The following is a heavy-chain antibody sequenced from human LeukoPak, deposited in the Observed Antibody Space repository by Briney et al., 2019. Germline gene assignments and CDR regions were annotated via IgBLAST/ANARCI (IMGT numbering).Heavy chain of an antibody. Sequence: GGSLRLSCATSGLTFSSNWMSWVRHAPGRGLEWVANIKPDGSAEYYAASVKGRFTVSRDNAKNSLYLQMTSLRVEDTAIYYCARANNSSWHNWGQGALVTVSS. CDR2: IKPDGSAE. CDR1: GLTFSSNW. J-gene: IGHJ4*02. D-gene: IGHD2-15*01. CDR3: ARANNSSWHN. V-gene: IGHV3-7*01.